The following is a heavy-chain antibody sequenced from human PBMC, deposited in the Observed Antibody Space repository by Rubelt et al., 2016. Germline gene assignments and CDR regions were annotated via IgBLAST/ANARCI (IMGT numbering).Heavy chain of an antibody. Sequence: EVQLVESGGGLVQPGGSLRLSRAASGFTFSSYEMNWVRQAPGKGLEWVSYISSSGSTIYYADSVKGRFTISRDNDKNSLYLQMNSLRAEDTAVYYWARSDIVATITDYWGQGTLVTVSS. CDR2: ISSSGSTI. CDR1: GFTFSSYE. D-gene: IGHD5-12*01. V-gene: IGHV3-48*03. J-gene: IGHJ4*02. CDR3: ARSDIVATITDY.